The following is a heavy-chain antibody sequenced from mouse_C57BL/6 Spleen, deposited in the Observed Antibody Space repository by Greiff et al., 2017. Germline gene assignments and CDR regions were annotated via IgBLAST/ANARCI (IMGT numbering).Heavy chain of an antibody. Sequence: EVKLVESGAELVRPGASVKLSCTASGFNIKDDYMHWVKQRPEQGLEWIGWIDPENGDTEYASKFQGKATITADTSSNTAYLQLSSLTSEDTAVYYCTTNRFDYWGQGTTLTVSS. V-gene: IGHV14-4*01. CDR3: TTNRFDY. J-gene: IGHJ2*01. CDR2: IDPENGDT. CDR1: GFNIKDDY.